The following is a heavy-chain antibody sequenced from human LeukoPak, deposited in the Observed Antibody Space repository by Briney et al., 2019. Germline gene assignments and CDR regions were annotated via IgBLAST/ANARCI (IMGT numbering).Heavy chain of an antibody. V-gene: IGHV4-59*11. Sequence: SETLSLTCTVSGGSINSHYWSWIRQPPGKGLEWIGHIYYSGSTNYNPSLESRVTISVDTSKNHFSLKLNSLTAADTAVYFCARSLTAYSSSYPFDYWGQGTLVTVSS. CDR3: ARSLTAYSSSYPFDY. CDR2: IYYSGST. J-gene: IGHJ4*02. D-gene: IGHD6-13*01. CDR1: GGSINSHY.